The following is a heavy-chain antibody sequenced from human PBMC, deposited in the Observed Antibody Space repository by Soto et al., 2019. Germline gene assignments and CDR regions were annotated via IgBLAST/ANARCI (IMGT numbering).Heavy chain of an antibody. D-gene: IGHD3-22*01. Sequence: SETLSLTCTVSGGSISSYYWSWIRQPAGKGLEWIGRIYTSGSTNYNPSLKSRVTMSVDTSKNQFSLKLSSVTAADTAVYYCARDRSGYYDSSGYYYSFDYWGQGTLVTVSS. J-gene: IGHJ4*02. CDR1: GGSISSYY. V-gene: IGHV4-4*07. CDR2: IYTSGST. CDR3: ARDRSGYYDSSGYYYSFDY.